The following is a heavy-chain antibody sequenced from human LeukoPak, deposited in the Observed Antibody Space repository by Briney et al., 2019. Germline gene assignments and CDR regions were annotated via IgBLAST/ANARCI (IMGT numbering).Heavy chain of an antibody. J-gene: IGHJ4*02. CDR1: GFTFSSYA. V-gene: IGHV3-23*01. D-gene: IGHD3-22*01. CDR2: ISGSGGGT. CDR3: AKSSSGYYRTIYYFDY. Sequence: PGGSLRLSCAASGFTFSSYAMSWVRQAPGKGLEWVSAISGSGGGTYYADSVKGRFTISRDNSKNTLYLQMNSLRAEDTAVYYCAKSSSGYYRTIYYFDYWGQGTLVTVSS.